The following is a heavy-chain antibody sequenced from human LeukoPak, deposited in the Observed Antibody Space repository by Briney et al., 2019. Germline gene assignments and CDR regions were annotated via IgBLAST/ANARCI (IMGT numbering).Heavy chain of an antibody. J-gene: IGHJ4*02. CDR1: GGSISSYY. D-gene: IGHD3-10*01. CDR3: ARGPYGYVDY. Sequence: SETLSLTCTVSGGSISSYYWSWIRQPPGKGLEWIGYIYYSGRTNYNPSLKSRVTISVDTSKNQFSLKLSSVTAADTAVYYCARGPYGYVDYWGQGTLVTVSS. CDR2: IYYSGRT. V-gene: IGHV4-59*01.